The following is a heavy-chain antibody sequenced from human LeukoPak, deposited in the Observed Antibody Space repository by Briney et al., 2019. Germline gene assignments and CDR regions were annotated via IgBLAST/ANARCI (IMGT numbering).Heavy chain of an antibody. J-gene: IGHJ4*02. D-gene: IGHD2-2*01. CDR1: GFTFSSYS. CDR2: ISSSSSYI. Sequence: GGSLTLSCAASGFTFSSYSMNWVRQAPGKGLEWVSSISSSSSYIYYADSVKGRFTISRDNAKNSLYLQMNSLRAEDTAVYYCARDIGYCSSTSCSVGFDYWGQGTLVTVSS. V-gene: IGHV3-21*01. CDR3: ARDIGYCSSTSCSVGFDY.